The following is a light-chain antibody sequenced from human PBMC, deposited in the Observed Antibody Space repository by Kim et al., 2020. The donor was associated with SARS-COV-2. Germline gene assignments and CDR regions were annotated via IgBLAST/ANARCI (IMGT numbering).Light chain of an antibody. CDR2: DVS. V-gene: IGLV2-14*03. CDR1: SSDVGGFNY. Sequence: QSALTQPASVSGSPGQSITISCTGTSSDVGGFNYVSWYQQHPGKVPKLMIYDVSNRPSGVSDRFSGSKSGNTASLTISGLQAEDGADYYCSSYTSDSTYVFGTGTKVTVL. CDR3: SSYTSDSTYV. J-gene: IGLJ1*01.